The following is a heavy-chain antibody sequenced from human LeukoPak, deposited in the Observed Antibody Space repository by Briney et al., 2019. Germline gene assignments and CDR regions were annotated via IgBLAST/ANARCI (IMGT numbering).Heavy chain of an antibody. CDR2: IYYSGST. Sequence: SETLSLTCTVSGGSISSYYWSWIRQPPGKGLEWIGYIYYSGSTNYNPSLKSRVTISVDTSKNQFSLKLSSVTAADTAVYYCATERGGIFDYWGQGTLVTVSS. V-gene: IGHV4-59*01. CDR1: GGSISSYY. J-gene: IGHJ4*02. CDR3: ATERGGIFDY. D-gene: IGHD1-1*01.